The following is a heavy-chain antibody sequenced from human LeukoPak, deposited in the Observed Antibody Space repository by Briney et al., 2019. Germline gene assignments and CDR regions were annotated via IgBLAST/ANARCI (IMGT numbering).Heavy chain of an antibody. Sequence: GGSLRLSCAASGFTFDDYAMHWVRHAPGKGLEWVSGISWNSGSIGYADSVKGRFTISRDNAKNSLYLQMNSLRAEDTALYYCAKFTGYTVMADWGQGTLVTVPS. D-gene: IGHD5-18*01. J-gene: IGHJ4*02. V-gene: IGHV3-9*01. CDR2: ISWNSGSI. CDR1: GFTFDDYA. CDR3: AKFTGYTVMAD.